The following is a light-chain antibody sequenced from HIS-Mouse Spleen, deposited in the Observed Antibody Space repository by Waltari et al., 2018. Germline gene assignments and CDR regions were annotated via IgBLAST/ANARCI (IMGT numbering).Light chain of an antibody. CDR1: TTDVGGYNY. Sequence: QSALTQPPSASGSPGQSVTISSTGTTTDVGGYNYVSWYQQHPGKAPQLMIYEVSKRPSWVPDRFSGSKSGNTASLTVSGLQAEEEADYYCSSYAGSNNWVVGGGTKLTVL. CDR3: SSYAGSNNWV. J-gene: IGLJ2*01. CDR2: EVS. V-gene: IGLV2-8*01.